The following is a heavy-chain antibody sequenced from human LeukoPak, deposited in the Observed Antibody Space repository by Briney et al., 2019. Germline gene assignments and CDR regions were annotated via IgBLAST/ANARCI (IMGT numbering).Heavy chain of an antibody. CDR3: ARDSVAARPPYSSGWYPGAFDI. V-gene: IGHV4-59*01. D-gene: IGHD6-19*01. Sequence: SETLSLTCTVSGGSISSYYWSWIRQPPGKGLEGIGYIYYSGSTNYNPSLKSRVTISVDTSKNQFSLKLSSVTAADTAVYYCARDSVAARPPYSSGWYPGAFDIWGQGTMVTVSS. CDR2: IYYSGST. CDR1: GGSISSYY. J-gene: IGHJ3*02.